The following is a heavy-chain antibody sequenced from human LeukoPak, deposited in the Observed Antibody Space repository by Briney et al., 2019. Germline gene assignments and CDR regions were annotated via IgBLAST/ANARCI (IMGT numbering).Heavy chain of an antibody. CDR2: SSAYNGNT. V-gene: IGHV1-18*01. J-gene: IGHJ5*02. CDR1: GYTFNTCG. Sequence: AAVTVSCKTSGYTFNTCGIAWVRHAPGQGREWMGWSSAYNGNTNYAQNLQDRVTMTTDASTTTAYMELRSLRSDDTAVYYCAREGSLYDSGNYYLSWFDPWGQGTLVTASS. CDR3: AREGSLYDSGNYYLSWFDP. D-gene: IGHD3-22*01.